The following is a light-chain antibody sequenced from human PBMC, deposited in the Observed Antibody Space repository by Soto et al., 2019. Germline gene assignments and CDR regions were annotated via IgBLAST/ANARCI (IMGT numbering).Light chain of an antibody. V-gene: IGKV4-1*01. Sequence: DFVMTQSPDSLAVSLGERATINCKSSQSVLYSGNNKNYLAWYQQKPGQSPKLLIYWASTRESGVPDRFSGSGSGTDFTLTISSLQAEDVAVYYCQQYYDTPWAFGQGTKVEIK. CDR1: QSVLYSGNNKNY. CDR3: QQYYDTPWA. CDR2: WAS. J-gene: IGKJ1*01.